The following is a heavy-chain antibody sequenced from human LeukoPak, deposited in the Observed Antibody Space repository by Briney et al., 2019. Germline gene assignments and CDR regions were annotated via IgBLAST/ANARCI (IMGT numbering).Heavy chain of an antibody. V-gene: IGHV3-23*01. J-gene: IGHJ4*02. CDR1: GFTFSSYA. Sequence: GGSLRLSCAASGFTFSSYAMSWVRQAPGKGLEWVSAISGSGGSTYYADSVKGRFAISRDNSKNTLYLQMNSLRAEDTAVYYCAKEAPMVRGVKGYFDYWGQGTLVTVSS. CDR2: ISGSGGST. CDR3: AKEAPMVRGVKGYFDY. D-gene: IGHD3-10*01.